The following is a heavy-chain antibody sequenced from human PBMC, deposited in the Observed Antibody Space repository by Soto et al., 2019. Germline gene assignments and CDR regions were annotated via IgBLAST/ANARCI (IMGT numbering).Heavy chain of an antibody. CDR3: AEGCVSTSCNTRWFDP. CDR1: GGSFSSYY. V-gene: IGHV4-34*01. D-gene: IGHD2-2*01. CDR2: INHSGST. Sequence: SETLSLTCAVYGGSFSSYYWRWIRQPPGKGLEWIGEINHSGSTNYNPSLKSRVTISVDTSKNQFSLKLSSVTAADTALYYCAEGCVSTSCNTRWFDPWGQGTLVTVSS. J-gene: IGHJ5*02.